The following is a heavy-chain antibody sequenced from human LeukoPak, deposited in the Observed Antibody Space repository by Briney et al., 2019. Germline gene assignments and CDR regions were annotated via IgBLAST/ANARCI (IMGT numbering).Heavy chain of an antibody. J-gene: IGHJ3*02. D-gene: IGHD1-14*01. CDR2: ISSSSSYI. Sequence: GGSLRLSCAASGFTFSSYSMNWVRQAPGKGLEWVSSISSSSSYIYYADSMKGRFTISRDNAKNSLFLQMNSLRAEDTAVYYCARDEPLEAFDIWGQGTMVTVSS. CDR1: GFTFSSYS. CDR3: ARDEPLEAFDI. V-gene: IGHV3-21*01.